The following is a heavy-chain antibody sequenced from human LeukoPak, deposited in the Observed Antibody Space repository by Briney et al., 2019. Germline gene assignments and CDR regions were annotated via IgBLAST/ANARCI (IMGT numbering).Heavy chain of an antibody. Sequence: ETQSFTCTVSGGSISSYYWSWIRQPPGKGLEWIAYIYYTGSTYYNLSLKSRVTMSVDTSKNQFSLRLSSVTAVDTAVYYCARLSHGANSEFDYWGQGTLVPDPS. CDR3: ARLSHGANSEFDY. D-gene: IGHD4-23*01. CDR1: GGSISSYY. CDR2: IYYTGST. J-gene: IGHJ4*02. V-gene: IGHV4-59*04.